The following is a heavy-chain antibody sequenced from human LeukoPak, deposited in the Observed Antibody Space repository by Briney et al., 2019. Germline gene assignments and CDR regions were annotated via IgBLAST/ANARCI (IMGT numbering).Heavy chain of an antibody. V-gene: IGHV4-34*01. J-gene: IGHJ3*01. Sequence: PSETLSLTCAVYGGSFSGYSWSWIRQPPGEGLEWIGEINESETTNYKSSLKSRVTISVDASKRQLSLKLTSVTAADTAVYYCVRHSPLVAATVAFDFWGQGTMITVSS. CDR1: GGSFSGYS. D-gene: IGHD2-15*01. CDR2: INESETT. CDR3: VRHSPLVAATVAFDF.